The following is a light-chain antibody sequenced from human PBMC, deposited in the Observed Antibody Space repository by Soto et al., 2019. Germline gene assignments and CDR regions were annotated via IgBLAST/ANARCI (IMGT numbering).Light chain of an antibody. CDR2: EVR. Sequence: QSVLTQPASVSGSPGQSITISCTGTSADIGSHSHVSWYQQYPGKAPKLVIYEVRNRPSGVSDRFSGSKSGNTASLTISGLRPGDEADYYCSSYTGSSLSIFGTGTKLTVL. J-gene: IGLJ1*01. CDR1: SADIGSHSH. CDR3: SSYTGSSLSI. V-gene: IGLV2-14*01.